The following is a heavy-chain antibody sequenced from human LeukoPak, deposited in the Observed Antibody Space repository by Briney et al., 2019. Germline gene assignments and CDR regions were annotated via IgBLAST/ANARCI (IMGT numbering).Heavy chain of an antibody. V-gene: IGHV1-46*01. CDR3: ARDSTPTYYSGTYYFEY. CDR1: GYTFASYY. CDR2: INPSGGST. J-gene: IGHJ4*02. Sequence: ASVKVSRKXSGYTFASYYMHWVRQAPGQGLEWMGIINPSGGSTTYAQKFQGRVTMTRDTSTTTVYMELSSLRSEDTAVYYCARDSTPTYYSGTYYFEYWGQGTLVTVSS. D-gene: IGHD1-26*01.